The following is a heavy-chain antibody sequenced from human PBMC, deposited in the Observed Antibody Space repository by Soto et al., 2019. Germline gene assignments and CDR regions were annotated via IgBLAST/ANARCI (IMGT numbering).Heavy chain of an antibody. CDR2: INPNSGGT. V-gene: IGHV1-2*02. CDR3: ARGSIAAAGPYGMDV. CDR1: GYTFTGYY. D-gene: IGHD6-25*01. Sequence: ASVKVSCKASGYTFTGYYMHWVRQAPGQGLEWMGWINPNSGGTNYAQKFQGRVTMTRDTSISTAYMELSRLRSDDTAVYYCARGSIAAAGPYGMDVWRQGTTVTVXS. J-gene: IGHJ6*02.